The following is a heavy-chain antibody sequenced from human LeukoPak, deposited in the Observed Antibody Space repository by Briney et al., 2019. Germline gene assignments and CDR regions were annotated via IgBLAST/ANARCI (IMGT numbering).Heavy chain of an antibody. CDR3: TTGRPWEPSDY. CDR1: GFTFSNTW. D-gene: IGHD1-26*01. J-gene: IGHJ4*02. V-gene: IGHV3-15*01. CDR2: IKSKTDGGTT. Sequence: GGSLRLSCAASGFTFSNTWMIWVRQAPGKGPEWVGLIKSKTDGGTTDYAAPVKGRFTISRDDSKNTLYLRMNGLKTEDTAVYYCTTGRPWEPSDYWGQGTLVTVSS.